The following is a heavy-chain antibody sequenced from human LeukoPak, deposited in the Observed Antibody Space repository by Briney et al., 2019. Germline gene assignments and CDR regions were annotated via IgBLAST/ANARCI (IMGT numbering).Heavy chain of an antibody. CDR1: GFTVSSNY. Sequence: GGSLRLSCAASGFTVSSNYMSWVRQAPGKGLEWVSVIYSGGSTYYADSVKGRFTISRDNSKNTLYLQMNSLRAEDTAVYYCARGFGVPALPGSNWFDPWGQGTLVTVSS. CDR2: IYSGGST. CDR3: ARGFGVPALPGSNWFDP. D-gene: IGHD2-2*01. J-gene: IGHJ5*02. V-gene: IGHV3-66*01.